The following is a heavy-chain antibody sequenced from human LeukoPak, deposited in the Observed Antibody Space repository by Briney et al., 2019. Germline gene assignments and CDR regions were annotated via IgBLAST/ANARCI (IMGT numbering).Heavy chain of an antibody. D-gene: IGHD1-26*01. V-gene: IGHV3-48*03. CDR3: ARDPYSGNYGTYYYYYMDV. CDR1: GFTFSSYE. CDR2: ISSSGSTI. J-gene: IGHJ6*03. Sequence: GGSLRLSCAASGFTFSSYEMNWVRQAPGKGLEWVSYISSSGSTIYYADSVKGRFTISRDNAKNSLYLQMDSLGPEDTAVYYCARDPYSGNYGTYYYYYMDVWGKGTTVTVSS.